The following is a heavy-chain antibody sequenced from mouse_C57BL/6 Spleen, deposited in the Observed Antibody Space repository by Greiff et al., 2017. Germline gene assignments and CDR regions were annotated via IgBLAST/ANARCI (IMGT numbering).Heavy chain of an antibody. V-gene: IGHV1-59*01. CDR1: GYTFTSYW. J-gene: IGHJ2*01. CDR2: IDPSDSYT. CDR3: ARRRGNVDY. Sequence: QVQLQQPGAELVRPGTSVKLSCKASGYTFTSYWMHWVKQRPGQGLEWIGVIDPSDSYTNYNQKFKGKATVTVDTSSSTSYMQLSSLTSEDSAVYNCARRRGNVDYWGQGTT.